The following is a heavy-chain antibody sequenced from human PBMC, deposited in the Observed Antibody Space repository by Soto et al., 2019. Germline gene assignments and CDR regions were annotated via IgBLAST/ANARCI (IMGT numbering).Heavy chain of an antibody. CDR2: IWYDGSDK. CDR3: VRGSSCTTTTCYNLAWFAP. J-gene: IGHJ5*02. D-gene: IGHD2-2*02. Sequence: QVQLVASGGGVVHPGESLRLSCVTSGFTFSDFVMQWVRQAPGKGLEWVAVIWYDGSDKYYEDSVKGRFNISRDNSKNTVYLQMNSLRAEDTAVYYCVRGSSCTTTTCYNLAWFAPWGQGTLVTVSS. CDR1: GFTFSDFV. V-gene: IGHV3-33*01.